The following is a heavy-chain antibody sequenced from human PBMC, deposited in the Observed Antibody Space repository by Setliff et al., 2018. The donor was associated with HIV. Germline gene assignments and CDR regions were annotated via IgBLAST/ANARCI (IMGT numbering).Heavy chain of an antibody. CDR1: GGSIWNYY. Sequence: SETLSLTCTVSGGSIWNYYWSWIRQPPGKGLESIGSIYYSGSTYYKPSLKSRVTISVDTSKNQFSLKLSSVTAADTAVYYCARQGQLGSEWGQGTLVTVSS. V-gene: IGHV4-39*01. D-gene: IGHD1-1*01. J-gene: IGHJ4*02. CDR2: IYYSGST. CDR3: ARQGQLGSE.